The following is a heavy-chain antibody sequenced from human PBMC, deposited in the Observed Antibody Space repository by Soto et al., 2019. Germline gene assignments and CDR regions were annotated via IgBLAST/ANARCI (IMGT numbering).Heavy chain of an antibody. CDR1: GFSLSTSGVG. CDR2: IYWDDDK. J-gene: IGHJ4*02. CDR3: AHSRGSSWYRVRYYFDY. D-gene: IGHD6-13*01. V-gene: IGHV2-5*02. Sequence: QSGPTLVNPTQTLTLTCTFSGFSLSTSGVGVGWIRQPPGKALEWLALIYWDDDKRYSPSLKSRLTITKDTSKNQVVLTMTNMDPVDTATYYCAHSRGSSWYRVRYYFDYWGQGTLVTVSS.